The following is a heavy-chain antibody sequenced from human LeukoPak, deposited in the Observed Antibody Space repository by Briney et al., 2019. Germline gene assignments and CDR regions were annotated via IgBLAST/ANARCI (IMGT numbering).Heavy chain of an antibody. CDR2: INPSDGST. V-gene: IGHV1-46*01. Sequence: GASVKVSCKASGYTFSSYFMHWVRQAPGQGLEWMGIINPSDGSTSYARELQGRVTMTRDTSTGTVYMELSGLRSEDTAVYYCARVDVTFGLIGDHWGQGTLVTVSS. CDR1: GYTFSSYF. D-gene: IGHD2-21*02. CDR3: ARVDVTFGLIGDH. J-gene: IGHJ4*02.